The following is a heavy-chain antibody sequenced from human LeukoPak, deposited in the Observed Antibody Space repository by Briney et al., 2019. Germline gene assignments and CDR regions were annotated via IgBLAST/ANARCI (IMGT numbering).Heavy chain of an antibody. J-gene: IGHJ4*02. CDR1: GFNFDDYG. D-gene: IGHD3-22*01. Sequence: GGSLRLSCTASGFNFDDYGMSWVRQAPGKGLEWVSGINWNGGRTGYADSVKGRFTISRDNAKNSLYLRMNSLRAEDTALYYCARDDSGYYPDLDYWGQGTLVTVSS. V-gene: IGHV3-20*04. CDR2: INWNGGRT. CDR3: ARDDSGYYPDLDY.